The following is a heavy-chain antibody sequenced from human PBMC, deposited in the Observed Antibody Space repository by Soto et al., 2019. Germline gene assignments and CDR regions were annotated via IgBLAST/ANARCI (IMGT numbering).Heavy chain of an antibody. CDR2: INHSGST. J-gene: IGHJ4*02. CDR3: ARVRRYFDWLSHYFDY. Sequence: PSETLSLTCAVYGGSFSGYYWSWIRQPPGKGLEWIGEINHSGSTNYNPSLKSRVTISVDTSKNQFSLKLSSVTAADTAVYYCARVRRYFDWLSHYFDYWGQGTLVTVSS. V-gene: IGHV4-34*01. D-gene: IGHD3-9*01. CDR1: GGSFSGYY.